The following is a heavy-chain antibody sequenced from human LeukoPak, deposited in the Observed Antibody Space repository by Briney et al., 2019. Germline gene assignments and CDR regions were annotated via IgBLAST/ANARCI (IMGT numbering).Heavy chain of an antibody. CDR3: AKDRGAAAGVFEY. V-gene: IGHV3-23*01. D-gene: IGHD6-13*01. Sequence: GGSLRLSCAASGFTFSNFAMNWVRQAPGKGLEWVAAISGSGEGTSYADSVKGRFTISRDNSKNTVYLQMNSLRAGDTAVYYCAKDRGAAAGVFEYWGQGTLVTVSS. J-gene: IGHJ4*02. CDR1: GFTFSNFA. CDR2: ISGSGEGT.